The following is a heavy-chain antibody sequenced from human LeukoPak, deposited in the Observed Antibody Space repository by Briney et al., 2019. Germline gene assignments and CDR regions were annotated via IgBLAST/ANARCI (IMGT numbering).Heavy chain of an antibody. D-gene: IGHD5-18*01. V-gene: IGHV4-34*01. CDR1: GGSFSGYS. Sequence: PSETLSLTCAVYGGSFSGYSWTWIRQPPGKGLEWIGEINHSGTTDYNPSLQSRVTISLDTSMNQFSLKVTSVTAADTAVYYCARVRLPPYYYYFYYMDVWGTGTTVTVSS. CDR3: ARVRLPPYYYYFYYMDV. CDR2: INHSGTT. J-gene: IGHJ6*03.